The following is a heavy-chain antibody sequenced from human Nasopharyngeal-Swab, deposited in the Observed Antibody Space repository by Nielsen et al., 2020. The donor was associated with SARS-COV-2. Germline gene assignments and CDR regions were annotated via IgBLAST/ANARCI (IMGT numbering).Heavy chain of an antibody. CDR2: IRYDGSNK. CDR3: AKDRYCSSTRCHYYYYYYMDV. CDR1: GFTFSSYG. Sequence: GESLKISCAASGFTFSSYGMHWVRQAPGKGLEWVAFIRYDGSNKYYADSVKGRFTISRDNSKNTLYLQMNSLRAEDTAVYYCAKDRYCSSTRCHYYYYYYMDVWGKGTTVTVSS. V-gene: IGHV3-30*02. J-gene: IGHJ6*03. D-gene: IGHD2-2*01.